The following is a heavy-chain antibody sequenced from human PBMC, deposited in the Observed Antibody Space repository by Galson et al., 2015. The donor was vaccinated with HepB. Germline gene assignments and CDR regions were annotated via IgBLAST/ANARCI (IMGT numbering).Heavy chain of an antibody. V-gene: IGHV4-30-4*01. D-gene: IGHD3-22*01. Sequence: QVQLQESGPGLVKPSETLSLTCTVSGGSIKSGNYYWSWIRQPPGKGLEWIGNIYYRGSTFYNSSLKSRATISLDASKNRFSLRLSSVTAADTAMYYCAREWLLGGNWFDPWGQGTLVTVSS. CDR1: GGSIKSGNYY. J-gene: IGHJ5*02. CDR3: AREWLLGGNWFDP. CDR2: IYYRGST.